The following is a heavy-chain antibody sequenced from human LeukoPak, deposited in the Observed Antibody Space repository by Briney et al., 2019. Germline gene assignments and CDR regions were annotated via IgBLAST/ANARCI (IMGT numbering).Heavy chain of an antibody. D-gene: IGHD5-12*01. V-gene: IGHV1-2*02. CDR1: GYTFTDYY. CDR2: INPNSGAT. J-gene: IGHJ4*02. CDR3: ATGVATIWGYFDY. Sequence: ASVTVSCKASGYTFTDYYMHWVRQAPGQGLEWMGWINPNSGATNYAQRFQGRVTMTSDTSISTAYMELSRLISDDTAVYYCATGVATIWGYFDYWGQGILVTVSS.